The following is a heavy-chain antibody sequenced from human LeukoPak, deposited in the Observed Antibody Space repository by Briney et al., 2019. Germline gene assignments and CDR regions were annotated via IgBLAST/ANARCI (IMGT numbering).Heavy chain of an antibody. V-gene: IGHV4-59*12. CDR2: IYYSGST. Sequence: SETLSLTCTVSGGSISSYYWSSIRQPPGKGLEWIGYIYYSGSTNYNPSLKSRVTISVDTSKNQFSLKLSSVTAADTAVYYCARGPYDYDILTGYYSARFDPWGQGTLVTVSS. D-gene: IGHD3-9*01. J-gene: IGHJ5*02. CDR3: ARGPYDYDILTGYYSARFDP. CDR1: GGSISSYY.